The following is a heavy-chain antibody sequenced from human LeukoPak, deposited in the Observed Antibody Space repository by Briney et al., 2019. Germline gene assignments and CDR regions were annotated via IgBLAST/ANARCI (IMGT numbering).Heavy chain of an antibody. CDR2: IYYSGSA. CDR1: GGSISSAGYY. D-gene: IGHD2-15*01. Sequence: PSETLSLTCTVSGGSISSAGYYWSWIRQHPGKGLEWIGYIYYSGSAYYNPSLKSRVTISVDTSKNQFSLKLSSVTAADTAVYYCARSFGGGSQAYNWFDPWGQGTLVTVSS. CDR3: ARSFGGGSQAYNWFDP. J-gene: IGHJ5*02. V-gene: IGHV4-31*03.